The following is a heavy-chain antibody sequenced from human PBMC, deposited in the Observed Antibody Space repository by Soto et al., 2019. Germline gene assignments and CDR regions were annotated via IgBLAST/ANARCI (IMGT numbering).Heavy chain of an antibody. Sequence: QVQLVQSGAEVKKPGASVKVSCKASGYTFTSYGISWVRQAPGQGLEWMGWISDYNGNTNYAQKLQGRVTMTTDTSTSTAYMELRSLRSDDTAVYYCARATNYYGSGSYYLNWFDPWGQGTLVTVSS. CDR3: ARATNYYGSGSYYLNWFDP. J-gene: IGHJ5*02. CDR2: ISDYNGNT. CDR1: GYTFTSYG. D-gene: IGHD3-10*01. V-gene: IGHV1-18*01.